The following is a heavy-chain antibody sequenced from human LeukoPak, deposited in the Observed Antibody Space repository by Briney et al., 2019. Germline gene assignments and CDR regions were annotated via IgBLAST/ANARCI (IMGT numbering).Heavy chain of an antibody. V-gene: IGHV5-51*01. CDR3: ARLTYYYGSGSYSYLDY. Sequence: GESLKISCKGSGYRFTSYWIGWVRRMPGKGLEWMGIIYPGDSDTRYSPSFQGQVTISADKSIRTAYLQWSSLKASDTAMYYCARLTYYYGSGSYSYLDYWGQGTLVTVSS. J-gene: IGHJ4*02. D-gene: IGHD3-10*01. CDR2: IYPGDSDT. CDR1: GYRFTSYW.